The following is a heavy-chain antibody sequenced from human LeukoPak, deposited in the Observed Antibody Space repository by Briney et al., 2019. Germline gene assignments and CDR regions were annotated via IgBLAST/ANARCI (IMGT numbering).Heavy chain of an antibody. J-gene: IGHJ4*02. CDR1: GGSISSYY. CDR2: IYYSGST. D-gene: IGHD6-13*01. CDR3: ARLSAAGTVGY. Sequence: SETLSLTCTVSGGSISSYYWSWIRQPPGKGLEWIGYIYYSGSTNYNPSLKSRVTISVDTSKNQFSLKLSSVTAADTAVYYCARLSAAGTVGYRGQGTLVTVSS. V-gene: IGHV4-59*01.